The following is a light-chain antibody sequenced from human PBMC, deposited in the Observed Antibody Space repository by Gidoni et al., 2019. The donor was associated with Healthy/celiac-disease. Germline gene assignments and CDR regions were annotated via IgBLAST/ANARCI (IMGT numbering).Light chain of an antibody. Sequence: DVVMSQSPLSLPVTLGQPASISCRSSQSLVFSDGINYLSWFHQRPGQSPRRLIYKVSNRDSGVPDRFSGSGSDTDFTLKISRVEAEDVGIDHCMQGSHWPYTFGQGTKLDIK. J-gene: IGKJ2*01. V-gene: IGKV2-30*01. CDR3: MQGSHWPYT. CDR1: QSLVFSDGINY. CDR2: KVS.